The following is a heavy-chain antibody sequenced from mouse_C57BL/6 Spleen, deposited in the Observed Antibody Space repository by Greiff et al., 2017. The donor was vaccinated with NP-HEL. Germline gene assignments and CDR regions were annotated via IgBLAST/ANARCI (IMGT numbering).Heavy chain of an antibody. J-gene: IGHJ4*01. D-gene: IGHD3-2*02. V-gene: IGHV7-3*01. CDR3: ARYRGYGYAMDY. CDR1: GFTFTDYY. Sequence: EVMLVESGGGLVQPGGSLSLSCAASGFTFTDYYMSWVRQPPGQALEWLGFIRNTANGYTTEYSASVKGRFTISRDNSQSILYLQMNALRAEDSATYYCARYRGYGYAMDYWGQGTSVTVSS. CDR2: IRNTANGYTT.